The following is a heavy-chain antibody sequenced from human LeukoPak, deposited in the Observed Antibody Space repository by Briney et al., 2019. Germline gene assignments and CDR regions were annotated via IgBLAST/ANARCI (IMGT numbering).Heavy chain of an antibody. V-gene: IGHV3-11*03. J-gene: IGHJ4*02. Sequence: GGSLRLSCAASGFTFSDYYMSWIRQAPGKGLEWVSYISSSSSYTNYAASVKGRFTISRDNAKNSLYLQMNSLRAEDTAVYYCVSSWDYYDSSGSYFFDYWGQGTLVTVSS. CDR3: VSSWDYYDSSGSYFFDY. D-gene: IGHD3-22*01. CDR2: ISSSSSYT. CDR1: GFTFSDYY.